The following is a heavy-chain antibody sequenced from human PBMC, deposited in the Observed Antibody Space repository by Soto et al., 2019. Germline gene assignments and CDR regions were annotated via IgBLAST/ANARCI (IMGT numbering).Heavy chain of an antibody. CDR1: GGSFSGYY. CDR3: ALSRDYYDSSGYYYGKDAFDI. D-gene: IGHD3-22*01. Sequence: QVQLQQWGAGLLKPSETLSLTCAVYGGSFSGYYWSWIRQPPGKGLEWIGEINHSGSTNYNPSLKSLVTISVDTSKNQFSLKLSSVTAADTAVYYCALSRDYYDSSGYYYGKDAFDIWGQGTMVTVSS. CDR2: INHSGST. V-gene: IGHV4-34*01. J-gene: IGHJ3*02.